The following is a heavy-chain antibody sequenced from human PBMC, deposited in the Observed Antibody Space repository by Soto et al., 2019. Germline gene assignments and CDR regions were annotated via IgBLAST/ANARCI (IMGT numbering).Heavy chain of an antibody. CDR1: VFTFSSYS. CDR3: ARVGHYYDSSGYFYYFDY. Sequence: SLRLSCAASVFTFSSYSMNWVRQAPGKGLEWVSSISSSSSYIYYADSVKGRFTISRDNAKNSLYLQMNSLRAEDTAVYYCARVGHYYDSSGYFYYFDYWGQGTLVTV. CDR2: ISSSSSYI. J-gene: IGHJ4*02. D-gene: IGHD3-22*01. V-gene: IGHV3-21*01.